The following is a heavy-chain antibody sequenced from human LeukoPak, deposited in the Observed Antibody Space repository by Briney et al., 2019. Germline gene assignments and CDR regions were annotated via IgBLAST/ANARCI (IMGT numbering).Heavy chain of an antibody. CDR1: GFTFSDYA. D-gene: IGHD1-26*01. Sequence: GGSLRLSCAAFGFTFSDYAMHWVRQAPGKGLEWVAVISYDGGNKHYADFVRGRLTISRDNSKNMMYVQMNSLRAEDTAVYYCATPTSYDYYYYGMDVWGQGTTVTVSS. CDR3: ATPTSYDYYYYGMDV. J-gene: IGHJ6*02. CDR2: ISYDGGNK. V-gene: IGHV3-30-3*01.